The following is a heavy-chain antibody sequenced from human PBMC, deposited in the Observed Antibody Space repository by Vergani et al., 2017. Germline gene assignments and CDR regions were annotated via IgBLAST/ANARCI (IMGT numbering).Heavy chain of an antibody. CDR2: ISGSGGST. CDR1: GFTFSSYA. D-gene: IGHD6-6*01. J-gene: IGHJ5*02. CDR3: AKLAVPLEYSRINWFDP. V-gene: IGHV3-23*01. Sequence: EVQLLESGGGLVQPGGSLRLSCAASGFTFSSYAMSWVRQAPGKGLEWVSAISGSGGSTYYADSVKGRFTISRDNSKNTLYLQMNSLRAEDTAVYYCAKLAVPLEYSRINWFDPWGQGTLVTVSS.